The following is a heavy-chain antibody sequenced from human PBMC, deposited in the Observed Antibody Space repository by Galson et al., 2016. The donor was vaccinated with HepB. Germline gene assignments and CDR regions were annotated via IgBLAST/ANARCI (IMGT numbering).Heavy chain of an antibody. Sequence: SLRLSCAASGFTFSSYVIHWVRQAPGKGLEWVTVISYDGSTNDYAASVRGRFTISRNNSKNTLHLQMNSLSVEDTAVYYCVRDRERAGRQPGAFDIWGQGTLVTVSS. J-gene: IGHJ3*02. D-gene: IGHD6-6*01. CDR1: GFTFSSYV. CDR2: ISYDGSTN. V-gene: IGHV3-33*05. CDR3: VRDRERAGRQPGAFDI.